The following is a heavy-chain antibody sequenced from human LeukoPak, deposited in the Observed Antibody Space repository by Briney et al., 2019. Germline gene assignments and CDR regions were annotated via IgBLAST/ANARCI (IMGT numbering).Heavy chain of an antibody. D-gene: IGHD3-10*01. CDR3: ARGEVHYGSGNGDAFDI. V-gene: IGHV5-51*01. CDR2: IYPGDSDT. CDR1: GYSFTSYW. Sequence: GESLKISCKGSGYSFTSYWNGWVRQMPGKGLEWMGIIYPGDSDTRYSPSFQGQVTISADKSISTAYLQWSSLKASDTAMYYCARGEVHYGSGNGDAFDIWGQGTMVTVSS. J-gene: IGHJ3*02.